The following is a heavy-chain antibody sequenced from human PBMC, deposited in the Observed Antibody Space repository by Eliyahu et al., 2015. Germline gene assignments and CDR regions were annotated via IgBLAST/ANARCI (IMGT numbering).Heavy chain of an antibody. CDR2: IYYSGHS. V-gene: IGHV4-39*01. D-gene: IGHD3-22*01. Sequence: QLHLQESDPGLVKPSETLSLTCXVSGGSISDTRXYWGWIRQPPGKGLXWIATIYYSGHSFSNSSLKTRLTISVDTSQSQFSLKLRSVTAADTAVYYCARVRDSSGYYTIDYWGQGTLVTVSS. J-gene: IGHJ4*02. CDR1: GGSISDTRXY. CDR3: ARVRDSSGYYTIDY.